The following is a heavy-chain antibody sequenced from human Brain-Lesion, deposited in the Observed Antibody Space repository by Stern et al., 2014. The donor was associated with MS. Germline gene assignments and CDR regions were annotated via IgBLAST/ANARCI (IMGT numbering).Heavy chain of an antibody. CDR1: GGSISSGSFY. CDR2: IYSSGST. V-gene: IGHV4-61*02. CDR3: ARETGGYTYGDTDFFDY. D-gene: IGHD5-12*01. Sequence: VPLVESGPGLVKPSQTLSLTCIVSGGSISSGSFYWNWIRQPAGRGLEWIGRIYSSGSTNYNPYLKSRVTISGDTPKNQFSLKLFSMTAADTAIYYCARETGGYTYGDTDFFDYWGQGALVTVSS. J-gene: IGHJ4*02.